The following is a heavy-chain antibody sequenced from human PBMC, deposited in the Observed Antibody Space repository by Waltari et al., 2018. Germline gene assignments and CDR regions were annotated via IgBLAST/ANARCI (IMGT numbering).Heavy chain of an antibody. J-gene: IGHJ4*02. CDR1: GFTFSSYS. V-gene: IGHV3-23*01. D-gene: IGHD6-13*01. Sequence: EVQLLESGGGLVQPGGSLRLSCAASGFTFSSYSMTWVRQAPGKGLEWVSTIGGSGRGGVNTKYADAVKGRCTISRDDSKSTLYLQVNSLRAEDTAVYYCAKSLYSSTWYGRHDYWGQGTLVTVSS. CDR3: AKSLYSSTWYGRHDY. CDR2: IGGSGRGGVNT.